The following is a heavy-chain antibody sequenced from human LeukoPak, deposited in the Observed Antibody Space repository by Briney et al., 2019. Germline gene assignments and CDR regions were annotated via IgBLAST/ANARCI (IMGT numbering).Heavy chain of an antibody. CDR1: GYTFTGYY. CDR3: ARVRGAGYYGMDV. V-gene: IGHV1-2*04. CDR2: INPNSGGT. J-gene: IGHJ6*02. Sequence: ASVKVSCKASGYTFTGYYMHWVRQAPGQGLEWMGWINPNSGGTNYAQKFQGWVTMTRDTSISTAYMELSRLRSDDTAVYYCARVRGAGYYGMDVWGQGTTVTVSS. D-gene: IGHD1-26*01.